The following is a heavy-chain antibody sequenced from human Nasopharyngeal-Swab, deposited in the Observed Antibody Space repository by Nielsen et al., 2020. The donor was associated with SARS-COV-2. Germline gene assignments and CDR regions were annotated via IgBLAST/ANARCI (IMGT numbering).Heavy chain of an antibody. Sequence: GESLKISCAASGFTFSSYAMSWVRQAPGKGLEWVSAIIGSGGSTYYADSVKGRFTISRDNSKNTLFLQMNSLSAEDTAVYYCARDKRSSWYRVSLDYWGQGSLVTVSS. CDR3: ARDKRSSWYRVSLDY. V-gene: IGHV3-23*01. J-gene: IGHJ4*02. D-gene: IGHD6-13*01. CDR2: IIGSGGST. CDR1: GFTFSSYA.